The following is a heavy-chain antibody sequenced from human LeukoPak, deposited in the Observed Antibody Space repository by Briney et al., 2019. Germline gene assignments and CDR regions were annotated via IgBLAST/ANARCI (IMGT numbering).Heavy chain of an antibody. CDR2: ISHSGIT. CDR1: GDSISRYY. Sequence: SETLSLTCTVSGDSISRYYWSWIRQPPGKGLEWIGYISHSGITNYNPSLKSRVTISVDTSKNQFSLNLNSVTAADTAVYYCARDTGDYYGSGNRKIYYYYMDVWGKGTTVTVSS. V-gene: IGHV4-59*01. CDR3: ARDTGDYYGSGNRKIYYYYMDV. D-gene: IGHD3-10*01. J-gene: IGHJ6*03.